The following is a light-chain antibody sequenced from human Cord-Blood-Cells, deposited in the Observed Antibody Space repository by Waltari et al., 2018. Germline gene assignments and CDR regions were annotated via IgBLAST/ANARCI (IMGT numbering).Light chain of an antibody. CDR2: EVS. J-gene: IGLJ2*01. CDR1: SSDVGGYNY. Sequence: QSALTQPASVSGSPGQSITISCTGTSSDVGGYNYVSWYQQHPGKAPKLMIYEVSNRPSGVSNRFSGSKSGNTASLTICGLQAEDEADYYCSSYTSSSIVVFGGGTKLTVL. CDR3: SSYTSSSIVV. V-gene: IGLV2-14*01.